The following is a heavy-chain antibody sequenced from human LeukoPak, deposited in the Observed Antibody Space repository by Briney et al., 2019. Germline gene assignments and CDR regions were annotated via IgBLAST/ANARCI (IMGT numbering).Heavy chain of an antibody. J-gene: IGHJ4*02. CDR2: ISGSGGST. CDR1: GFTFSSYA. CDR3: AKKRAAAGTLAYYFDY. D-gene: IGHD6-13*01. V-gene: IGHV3-23*01. Sequence: GGSLRLSCAASGFTFSSYAMSWVRQAPGKGLEWVSAISGSGGSTYYADSVKGRFTISRDNSKNTLYLQMNSLRAEDTAVYYCAKKRAAAGTLAYYFDYWGQGTLVTVSS.